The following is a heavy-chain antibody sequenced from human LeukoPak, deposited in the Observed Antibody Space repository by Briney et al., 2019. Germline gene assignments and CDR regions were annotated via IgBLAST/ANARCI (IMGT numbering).Heavy chain of an antibody. J-gene: IGHJ4*02. D-gene: IGHD3-22*01. CDR3: ARDGDYYSIDY. CDR2: INPSGGST. CDR1: GYTFANYN. Sequence: ASVKVSCTASGYTFANYNIHWVRQAPGRGLEWMGIINPSGGSTNYAQKLQGRVTLTRDTSTSTVYMELSSLRSEDTAVYFCARDGDYYSIDYWGQGTLVTVSS. V-gene: IGHV1-46*04.